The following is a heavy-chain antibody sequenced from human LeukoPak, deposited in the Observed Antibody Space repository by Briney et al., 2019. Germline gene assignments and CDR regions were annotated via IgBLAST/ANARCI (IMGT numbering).Heavy chain of an antibody. CDR1: GFPFIDYS. D-gene: IGHD1-1*01. Sequence: GGSLRLSCAASGFPFIDYSMNWVRQAPGKGLEWISYIGISSGNTKYADSVKGRFTISRDYAKNSLYLQMNSLRVEDTAVYFCARDHNYAFDNWGQGALVTVSS. CDR2: IGISSGNT. CDR3: ARDHNYAFDN. V-gene: IGHV3-11*06. J-gene: IGHJ4*02.